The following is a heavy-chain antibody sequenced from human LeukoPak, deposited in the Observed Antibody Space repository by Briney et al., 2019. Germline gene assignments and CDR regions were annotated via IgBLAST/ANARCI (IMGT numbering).Heavy chain of an antibody. CDR1: GGSISSYY. Sequence: SETLSVTCTVSGGSISSYYWSWIRQPAGKRLEWIGRIYTSGSTKYNPSLKSRVTMSVDTSKNQFSLKLSSVTAADTAVYYCARGLVAGSPFDYWGQGTLVTVSS. D-gene: IGHD6-19*01. CDR3: ARGLVAGSPFDY. J-gene: IGHJ4*02. CDR2: IYTSGST. V-gene: IGHV4-4*07.